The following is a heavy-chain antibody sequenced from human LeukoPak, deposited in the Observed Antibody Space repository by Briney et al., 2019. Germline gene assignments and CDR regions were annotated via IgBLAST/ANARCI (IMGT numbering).Heavy chain of an antibody. D-gene: IGHD1-26*01. CDR2: IGSSSSYI. V-gene: IGHV3-21*04. J-gene: IGHJ6*02. Sequence: GGSLRLSCAASGFTFSSYSMNWVRQAPGKGLEWVSSIGSSSSYIYYADSVKGRFTISRDNGKNSLYLQMNSLGAEDTAVYYCARGKRVGPTTDYYYGMDVWGQGTTVTVSS. CDR3: ARGKRVGPTTDYYYGMDV. CDR1: GFTFSSYS.